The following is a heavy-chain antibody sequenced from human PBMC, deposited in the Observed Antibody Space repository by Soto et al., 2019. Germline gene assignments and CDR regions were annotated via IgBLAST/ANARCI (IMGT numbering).Heavy chain of an antibody. J-gene: IGHJ6*02. D-gene: IGHD5-12*01. CDR3: TRDSRWLQVYGMDV. Sequence: EVQLVESGGGLVKPGRSLRLSCTASGFTFGDYAMSWFRQAPGKGLEWVGFIRSKAYGGTTEYAASVKGRFTISRDDSKSIAYLQMNSLKTEDTAVYYCTRDSRWLQVYGMDVWGQGTTVTVSS. CDR2: IRSKAYGGTT. V-gene: IGHV3-49*05. CDR1: GFTFGDYA.